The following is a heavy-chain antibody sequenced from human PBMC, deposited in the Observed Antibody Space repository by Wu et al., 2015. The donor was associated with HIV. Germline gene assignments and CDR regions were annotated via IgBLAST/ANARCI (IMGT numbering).Heavy chain of an antibody. J-gene: IGHJ4*02. V-gene: IGHV1-69*05. Sequence: QVQLVQSGPEVKNPGSSVKVSCKASGGGFNSYAISWVRQAPGQGLEWMGGVIPVTGTPNFSQKFQGRVTITSDESTATVYMEMSTLRSEDTAVYYCARGLRDILTGYYSAFDYWGQGTLVIISS. D-gene: IGHD3-9*01. CDR2: VIPVTGTP. CDR3: ARGLRDILTGYYSAFDY. CDR1: GGGFNSYA.